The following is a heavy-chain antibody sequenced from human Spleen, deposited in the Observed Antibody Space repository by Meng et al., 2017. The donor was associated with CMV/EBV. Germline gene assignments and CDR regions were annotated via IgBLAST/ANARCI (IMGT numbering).Heavy chain of an antibody. V-gene: IGHV3-21*01. CDR1: ELPFNDYS. CDR2: ISPSSTFM. CDR3: ARDLLQSDY. Sequence: GESLKISCAASELPFNDYSMHWVRQAPGKGLEWVSSISPSSTFMYYADSVKGRFTISRDNAKNTLYLQMNSLRAEDTGVYYCARDLLQSDYWGQGTLVTVSS. D-gene: IGHD3-22*01. J-gene: IGHJ4*02.